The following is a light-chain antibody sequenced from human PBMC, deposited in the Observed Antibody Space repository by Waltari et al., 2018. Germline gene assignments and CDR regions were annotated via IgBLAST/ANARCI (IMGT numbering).Light chain of an antibody. CDR2: DTS. V-gene: IGKV3-11*01. Sequence: EIVLTQSPVTLSLAAGERATLPCRASESDSNYLAWYQHKPGQSPTLLIYDTSRTATGMPGRCSGSGDGTDFTHDINNLEAEDFALYYCQQCVILPLTFGVGNKLEIK. CDR1: ESDSNY. J-gene: IGKJ4*02. CDR3: QQCVILPLT.